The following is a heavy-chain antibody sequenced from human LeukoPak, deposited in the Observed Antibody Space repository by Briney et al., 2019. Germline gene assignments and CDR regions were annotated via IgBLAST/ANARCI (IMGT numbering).Heavy chain of an antibody. CDR2: INHSGST. Sequence: SETLSLTCAVYGGSFSGYYWSWIRQPPGKGLEWIGEINHSGSTNYNPSLKRRGTISVDTSKNQFSLKLSSVTAADTAVYYCARGRKVLRFLEWLFYDYWGQGTLVTVSS. CDR3: ARGRKVLRFLEWLFYDY. J-gene: IGHJ4*02. V-gene: IGHV4-34*01. D-gene: IGHD3-3*01. CDR1: GGSFSGYY.